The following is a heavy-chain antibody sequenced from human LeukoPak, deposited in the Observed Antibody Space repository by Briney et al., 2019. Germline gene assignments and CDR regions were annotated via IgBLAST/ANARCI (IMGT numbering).Heavy chain of an antibody. CDR3: ARDRYSLDYYYGMDV. V-gene: IGHV4-59*01. D-gene: IGHD5-18*01. J-gene: IGHJ6*02. Sequence: PSETLSLTCTVSGGSISSYYWSWIRQTPGKGLEWIGYIYYSGSTNYNPSLKSRVTISVDTSKNQFSLKLSSVTAADTAVYYCARDRYSLDYYYGMDVWGQGTTVTVSS. CDR1: GGSISSYY. CDR2: IYYSGST.